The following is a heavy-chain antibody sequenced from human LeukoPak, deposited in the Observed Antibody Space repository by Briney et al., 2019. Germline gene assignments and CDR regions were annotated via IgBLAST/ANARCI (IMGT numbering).Heavy chain of an antibody. CDR2: INSDGSST. Sequence: PGGSLRLFCAASGFTFSSYWMHWVRQAPGKGLVWVSRINSDGSSTSYADSVKGRFTISRDNAKNTLYLQMNSLRAEDTAVYYCARLVPPGYYYSYMDVWGKGTTVTVSS. V-gene: IGHV3-74*01. J-gene: IGHJ6*03. CDR3: ARLVPPGYYYSYMDV. CDR1: GFTFSSYW.